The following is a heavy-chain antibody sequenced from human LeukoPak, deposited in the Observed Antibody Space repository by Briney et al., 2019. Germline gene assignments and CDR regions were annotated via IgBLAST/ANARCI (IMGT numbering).Heavy chain of an antibody. Sequence: GGSLRLSCAASGFTVSSNYMTWVRQAPGKGLEWVSVIYSDGRTFYSDSVKGRFTISRDNSKNTLYLQMNSLRAEDTAVYYCAREAPFYDNSGYYFEYWGQGTLVTVSS. D-gene: IGHD3-22*01. J-gene: IGHJ4*02. V-gene: IGHV3-53*01. CDR3: AREAPFYDNSGYYFEY. CDR1: GFTVSSNY. CDR2: IYSDGRT.